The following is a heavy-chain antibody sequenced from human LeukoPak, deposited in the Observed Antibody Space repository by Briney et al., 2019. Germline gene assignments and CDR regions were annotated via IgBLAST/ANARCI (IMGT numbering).Heavy chain of an antibody. CDR1: GGTFSSYA. CDR2: IIPIFGTA. CDR3: ARSGASSSSYYYYYMDV. J-gene: IGHJ6*03. Sequence: GASVKVSCKASGGTFSSYAISWVRQAPGQGLEWMGGIIPIFGTANYAQKFQGRVTITADKSTSTAYMELSSLRSEDTAVYYCARSGASSSSYYYYYMDVWGEGTTVTVSS. V-gene: IGHV1-69*06. D-gene: IGHD6-6*01.